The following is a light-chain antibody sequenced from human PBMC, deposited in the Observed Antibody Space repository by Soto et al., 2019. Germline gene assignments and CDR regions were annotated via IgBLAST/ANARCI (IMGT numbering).Light chain of an antibody. Sequence: EIVLTQSPGTLSLSPGERATLSCRASQSVSSSYLAWYQQKPGQAPRLLIYGASSRATGIPDRFSGSGSGTGFTLTISRLEPEDFAVYYCQQDGSSPGTFGQGTKVEIK. J-gene: IGKJ1*01. CDR2: GAS. CDR1: QSVSSSY. V-gene: IGKV3-20*01. CDR3: QQDGSSPGT.